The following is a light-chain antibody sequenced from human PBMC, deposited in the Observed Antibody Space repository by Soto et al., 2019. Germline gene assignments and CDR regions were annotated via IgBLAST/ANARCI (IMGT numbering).Light chain of an antibody. CDR1: QSVSSTY. J-gene: IGKJ4*01. V-gene: IGKV3-20*01. Sequence: EIVLTQSPGTLSLSPGERATLSCRASQSVSSTYLAWYQQKPGQAPRLLIYGASSRATGIPDRFSGSGSVTDFTLTISRLEPEDFAVYYCQQYGSSYLTFGGGTKVEIK. CDR2: GAS. CDR3: QQYGSSYLT.